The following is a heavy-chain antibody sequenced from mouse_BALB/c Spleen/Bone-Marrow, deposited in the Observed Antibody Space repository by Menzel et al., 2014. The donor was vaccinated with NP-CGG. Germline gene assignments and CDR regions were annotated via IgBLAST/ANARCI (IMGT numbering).Heavy chain of an antibody. CDR3: ARCDGYSYYFDY. CDR2: IYPGDGDT. CDR1: GYAFSNYW. D-gene: IGHD2-3*01. Sequence: QVQLKESGADLVRPGSSVKISCKASGYAFSNYWMNWVKQRPGRGLEWIGQIYPGDGDTNYNGKFKGKATLTADKSSSTAYMQLSSLTSEDSAVYFCARCDGYSYYFDYWGQGTTLTVSS. J-gene: IGHJ2*01. V-gene: IGHV1-80*01.